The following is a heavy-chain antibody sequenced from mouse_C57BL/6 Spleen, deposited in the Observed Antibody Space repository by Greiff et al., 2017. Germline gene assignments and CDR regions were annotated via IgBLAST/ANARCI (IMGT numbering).Heavy chain of an antibody. CDR1: GYAFSSSW. Sequence: QLQQSGPELVKPGASVKISCKASGYAFSSSWMNWVKQRPGKGLEWIGRIYPGDGDTNYNGKFKGKATLTADKSSSTAYMQLSSLTSEDSAVYFCARGGLSAYWGQGTLVTVSA. D-gene: IGHD2-4*01. J-gene: IGHJ3*01. CDR3: ARGGLSAY. CDR2: IYPGDGDT. V-gene: IGHV1-82*01.